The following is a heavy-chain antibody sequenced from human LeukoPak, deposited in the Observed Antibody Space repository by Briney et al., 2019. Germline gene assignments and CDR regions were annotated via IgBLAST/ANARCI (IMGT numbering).Heavy chain of an antibody. CDR3: ARIRMIVVVITMRNYGMDV. CDR1: GYTFTSYG. Sequence: ASVKVSCKASGYTFTSYGISWVRQAPGQGLEWMRWISAYNGNTNYAQKLQGRVTMTTDTSTSTAYMELRSLRSDDTAVYYCARIRMIVVVITMRNYGMDVWGQGTTVTVSS. D-gene: IGHD3-22*01. J-gene: IGHJ6*02. CDR2: ISAYNGNT. V-gene: IGHV1-18*01.